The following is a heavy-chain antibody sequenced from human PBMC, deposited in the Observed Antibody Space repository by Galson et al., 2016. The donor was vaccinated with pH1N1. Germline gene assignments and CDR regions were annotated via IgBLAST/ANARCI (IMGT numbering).Heavy chain of an antibody. Sequence: SVKVSCKASGGTLSRHTINWVRQAPGQGLQWMGRIIPVLSLPTYAQTFQGRVTISADKSTTTVHMHLSSLRSEDTAVYYCARDGEGYYMDVWGKGTTVFVSS. CDR2: IIPVLSLP. CDR1: GGTLSRHT. CDR3: ARDGEGYYMDV. D-gene: IGHD7-27*01. V-gene: IGHV1-69*04. J-gene: IGHJ6*03.